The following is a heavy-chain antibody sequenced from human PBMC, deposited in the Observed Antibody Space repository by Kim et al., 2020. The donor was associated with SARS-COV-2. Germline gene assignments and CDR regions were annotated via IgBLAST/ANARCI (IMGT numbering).Heavy chain of an antibody. D-gene: IGHD6-13*01. CDR2: ST. CDR3: ARGAGTGSGY. V-gene: IGHV4-34*01. Sequence: STNYTPSLESRVTISVDTSKNQFSLKLSSVTAADTAVYYCARGAGTGSGYWGQGTLVTVSS. J-gene: IGHJ4*02.